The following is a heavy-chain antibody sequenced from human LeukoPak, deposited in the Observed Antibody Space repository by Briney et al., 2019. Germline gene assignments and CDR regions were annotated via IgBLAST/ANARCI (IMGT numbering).Heavy chain of an antibody. Sequence: SETLSLTCAVYGGSFSGYYWSWIRQPPGKGLEWIGEINHSGSTNYNPSLKSRVTISVDTSKNQFSLKLSSVTAADTAVYYCARRRSGSYHRWGQGTLVTVSS. D-gene: IGHD1-26*01. CDR2: INHSGST. CDR3: ARRRSGSYHR. CDR1: GGSFSGYY. V-gene: IGHV4-34*01. J-gene: IGHJ4*02.